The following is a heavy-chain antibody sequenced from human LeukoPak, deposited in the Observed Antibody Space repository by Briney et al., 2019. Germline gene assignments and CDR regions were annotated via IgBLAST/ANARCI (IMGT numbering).Heavy chain of an antibody. V-gene: IGHV3-9*01. CDR2: ISWNSGSI. J-gene: IGHJ6*02. CDR1: GFTFDDYA. Sequence: GRSLRLSCAASGFTFDDYAMHWVRQAPGKGLEWVSGISWNSGSIGYADSVKGRFTISRDNAKNSLYLQMNSLRAEDTALYYCAKSDYGDLPYYYYGMDVWGQGTTVTVSS. CDR3: AKSDYGDLPYYYYGMDV. D-gene: IGHD4-17*01.